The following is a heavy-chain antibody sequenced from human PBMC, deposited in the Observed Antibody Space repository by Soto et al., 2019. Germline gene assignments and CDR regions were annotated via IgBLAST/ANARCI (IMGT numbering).Heavy chain of an antibody. V-gene: IGHV3-23*01. Sequence: GGSLRLSCAASGFTFSSYAMSWVRQAPGKGLEWVSAISGSGGSTYYADSVKGRFTISRDNSKNTLYLQMNSLRAEDTAVYYCAKENGYRGRDYGDYSFVFDYWGQGTLVTVSS. D-gene: IGHD4-17*01. CDR1: GFTFSSYA. J-gene: IGHJ4*02. CDR2: ISGSGGST. CDR3: AKENGYRGRDYGDYSFVFDY.